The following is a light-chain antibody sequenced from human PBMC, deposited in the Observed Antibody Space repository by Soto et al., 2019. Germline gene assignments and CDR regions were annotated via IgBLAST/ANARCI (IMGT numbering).Light chain of an antibody. Sequence: DIQMTQSPSTLSASVGDRVTITCRASQNINSWLAWYQQKPGKAPKLLIYKASNLESGVPSRFSGSGSGAEFTLAISSLQPDDFATYYCQQYDSFPYTFGQGTKLEIK. V-gene: IGKV1-5*03. CDR1: QNINSW. J-gene: IGKJ2*01. CDR2: KAS. CDR3: QQYDSFPYT.